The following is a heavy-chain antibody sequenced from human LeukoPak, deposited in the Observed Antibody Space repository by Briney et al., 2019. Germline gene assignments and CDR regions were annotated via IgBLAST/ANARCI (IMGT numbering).Heavy chain of an antibody. V-gene: IGHV3-74*01. CDR3: ARAEIAASLYPFDY. CDR2: INSDGSST. CDR1: GFTFSSYW. D-gene: IGHD6-6*01. Sequence: GGSLRLSCAASGFTFSSYWMHWVRQAPGKGLVWVSRINSDGSSTSYADSVKGRFTISRDHAKNTLYLQMNSLRAEDTAVYYCARAEIAASLYPFDYWGQGTLVTVSS. J-gene: IGHJ4*02.